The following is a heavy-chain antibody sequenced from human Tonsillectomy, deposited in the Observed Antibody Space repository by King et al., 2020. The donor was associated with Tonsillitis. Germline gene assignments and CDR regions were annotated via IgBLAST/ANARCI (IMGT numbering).Heavy chain of an antibody. CDR2: IYWNDDK. Sequence: ITLKESGPTLVKPTQTLTLTCTFSGFSLSTSGVGVGWIRQPPGKALAWLALIYWNDDKRYSPSLKSRLTITKDTSKNQVVLRMTNMDPVDTATYYCAHRLLSDSGYSYGLDYWGQGTLVTVSS. CDR1: GFSLSTSGVG. CDR3: AHRLLSDSGYSYGLDY. V-gene: IGHV2-5*01. D-gene: IGHD5-18*01. J-gene: IGHJ4*02.